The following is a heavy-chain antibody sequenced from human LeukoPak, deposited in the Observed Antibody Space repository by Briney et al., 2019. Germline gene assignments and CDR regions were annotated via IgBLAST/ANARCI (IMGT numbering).Heavy chain of an antibody. Sequence: PGPSLTPARAASAFTFIDYHMAWVRQAPRKGLEWLSNISPRGRTVFYSHSVEGRSTISRDNANISLYLQLNSVRADDTAVYYCASGGYNEYMDVWGEGTTVIVSS. J-gene: IGHJ6*03. CDR3: ASGGYNEYMDV. D-gene: IGHD3-10*01. CDR1: AFTFIDYH. CDR2: ISPRGRTV. V-gene: IGHV3-11*01.